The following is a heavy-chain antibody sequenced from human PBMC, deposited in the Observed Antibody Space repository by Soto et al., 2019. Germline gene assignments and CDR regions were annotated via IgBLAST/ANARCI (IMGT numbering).Heavy chain of an antibody. CDR3: ARGAGIVAAGTSFDY. J-gene: IGHJ4*02. CDR2: ISHDGSNK. Sequence: QVQLVESGGGVVQPGRSLRLSCAASGFIFSSYSMHWVRQAPGKGLEWVAVISHDGSNKYYADSVKGRFTISRDNSKNTLCLHMNSRRAEDTGVYYWARGAGIVAAGTSFDYWGQGTLVTVSS. CDR1: GFIFSSYS. D-gene: IGHD6-13*01. V-gene: IGHV3-30-3*01.